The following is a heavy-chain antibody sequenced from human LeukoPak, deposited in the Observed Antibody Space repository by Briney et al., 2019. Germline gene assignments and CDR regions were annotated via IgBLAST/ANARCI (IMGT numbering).Heavy chain of an antibody. CDR1: GFTFSSYA. CDR2: ISGGGGST. V-gene: IGHV3-23*01. D-gene: IGHD3-10*01. Sequence: GGSLRLSCTASGFTFSSYAMSWVRQAPGKGLEWVSAISGGGGSTYYADSVKGRFTISRDNSKNTLYLQMNSLRAEDTAVYYCAKDRGYYYGSGSYWGQGTLVTVSS. J-gene: IGHJ4*02. CDR3: AKDRGYYYGSGSY.